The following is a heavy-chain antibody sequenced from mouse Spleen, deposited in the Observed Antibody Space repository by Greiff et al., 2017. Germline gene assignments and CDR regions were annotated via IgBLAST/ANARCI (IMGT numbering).Heavy chain of an antibody. D-gene: IGHD2-14*01. CDR2: IHPGSGGT. J-gene: IGHJ3*01. Sequence: VQVVESGAELVRPGASVKLSCTALGYTFTDYEMHWVKQTPVHGLEWIGAIHPGSGGTAYNQKFKGKATLTADKSSSTAYMELSSLTSEDSAVYYCTRGNYRYAWFAYWGQGTLVTVSA. V-gene: IGHV1-15*01. CDR3: TRGNYRYAWFAY. CDR1: GYTFTDYE.